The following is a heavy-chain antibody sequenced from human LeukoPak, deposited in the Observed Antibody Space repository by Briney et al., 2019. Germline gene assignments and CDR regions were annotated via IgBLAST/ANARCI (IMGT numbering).Heavy chain of an antibody. J-gene: IGHJ5*02. CDR1: VYSFINFD. Sequence: ASVTVSCPPSVYSFINFDMNWVGQAPGQGLEGRGWINFKRGNTGDVQKFQGRVTITRNTNTSTVKMELSSLRYEDTAVYYCASGESHDNSVYSVKLFDPWGQGTLVTVSS. CDR3: ASGESHDNSVYSVKLFDP. D-gene: IGHD5/OR15-5a*01. V-gene: IGHV1-8*01. CDR2: INFKRGNT.